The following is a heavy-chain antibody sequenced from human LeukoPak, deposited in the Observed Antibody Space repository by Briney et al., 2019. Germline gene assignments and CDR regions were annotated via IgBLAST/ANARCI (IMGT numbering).Heavy chain of an antibody. CDR3: ARDKEEVAHYDWFDP. V-gene: IGHV1-46*01. Sequence: ASVKVSCKTSGYPFSSYYMHWVRQAPGQGLEWMGIFEPISGTKRVAKKFQGRVNMTRDTATSTVYMELSSLRPEDTAMYYCARDKEEVAHYDWFDPWGQGTQVTVSS. D-gene: IGHD3-16*01. CDR1: GYPFSSYY. J-gene: IGHJ5*02. CDR2: FEPISGTK.